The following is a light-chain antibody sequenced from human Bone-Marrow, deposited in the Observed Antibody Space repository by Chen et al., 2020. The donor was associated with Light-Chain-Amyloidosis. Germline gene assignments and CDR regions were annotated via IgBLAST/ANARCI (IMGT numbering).Light chain of an antibody. Sequence: NFMLTQPHSVSESPGKTVIISCTRSSGSIATNNVQWYQQRPGSSPTTVIYEDDQRPSGVPDRFSGSIDRSSNSASLTISGLKTEDAADYYCQSYQGSSQGVFGGGTKLTVL. J-gene: IGLJ3*02. CDR1: SGSIATNN. V-gene: IGLV6-57*01. CDR3: QSYQGSSQGV. CDR2: EDD.